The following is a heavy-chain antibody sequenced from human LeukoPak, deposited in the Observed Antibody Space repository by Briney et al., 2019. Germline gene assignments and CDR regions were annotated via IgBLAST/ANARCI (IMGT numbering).Heavy chain of an antibody. J-gene: IGHJ4*02. V-gene: IGHV3-30-3*01. Sequence: GGSLRLSCAASGFTFSTYTMHWVRQAPGKGLEWVALISSDGSNKYYADSVKGRFTISRDSSKNTLYLQMNSLRAEDTALYYCAGDLTGTGDYWGQGTLVTVSS. D-gene: IGHD1-20*01. CDR3: AGDLTGTGDY. CDR1: GFTFSTYT. CDR2: ISSDGSNK.